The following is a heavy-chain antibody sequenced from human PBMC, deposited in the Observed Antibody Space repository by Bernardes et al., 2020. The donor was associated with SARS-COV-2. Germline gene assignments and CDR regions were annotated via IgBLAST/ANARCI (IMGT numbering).Heavy chain of an antibody. CDR3: AKVEAILWIRPYQCDMDV. J-gene: IGHJ6*01. CDR1: GFTFNNFG. D-gene: IGHD3-3*01. CDR2: ISYEGSKK. V-gene: IGHV3-30*18. Sequence: GGSLRLSCAASGFTFNNFGIHWVRQAPGKGLEWVAVISYEGSKKYYADSVEGRFTISKDNSKNTVYLEMNSLRPEDTAVYYCAKVEAILWIRPYQCDMDVWGHETTVAVSS.